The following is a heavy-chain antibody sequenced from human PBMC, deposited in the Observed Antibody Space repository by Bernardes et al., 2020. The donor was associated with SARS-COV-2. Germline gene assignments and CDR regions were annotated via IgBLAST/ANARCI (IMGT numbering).Heavy chain of an antibody. CDR3: ANEDWFFIY. CDR2: IKEDGSEK. D-gene: IGHD3-9*01. J-gene: IGHJ4*02. Sequence: GGSLRLSCAASGFTFSSYWMSWVRQAPGKGLEWVANIKEDGSEKDYVDSVKGRFTISRDNAKNSLYLQMNSLRAEDTAVYYCANEDWFFIYWGQGTLVTVSS. CDR1: GFTFSSYW. V-gene: IGHV3-7*01.